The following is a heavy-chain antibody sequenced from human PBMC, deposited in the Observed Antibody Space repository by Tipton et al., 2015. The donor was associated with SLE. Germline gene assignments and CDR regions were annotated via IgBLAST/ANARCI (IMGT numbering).Heavy chain of an antibody. Sequence: TLSLTCTVSGGSISSSSYYWGWIRQPPGKGLEWIGSIYYSGSTYYNPSLKSQVTISVDTSKNQFSLKLSSVTSADTAVYYCATWRGYDFWTGYSPYYFDYWGQGTLVTVSS. CDR2: IYYSGST. CDR3: ATWRGYDFWTGYSPYYFDY. D-gene: IGHD3-3*01. CDR1: GGSISSSSYY. J-gene: IGHJ4*02. V-gene: IGHV4-39*07.